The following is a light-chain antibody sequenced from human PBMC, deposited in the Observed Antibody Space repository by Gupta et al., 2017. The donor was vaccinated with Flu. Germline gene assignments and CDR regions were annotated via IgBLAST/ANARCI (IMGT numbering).Light chain of an antibody. CDR3: QSYDSSLTAHV. V-gene: IGLV1-40*01. CDR1: SSNIGAGFD. CDR2: VNS. J-gene: IGLJ1*01. Sequence: QSVLTQPPSVSGAPGQRVTISCPGSSSNIGAGFDVHWYRQLPGTAPKLLIYVNSNRPSGVPDRFSASKSGISASLGIAGLQADDEADYYCQSYDSSLTAHVFGTGTKVTVL.